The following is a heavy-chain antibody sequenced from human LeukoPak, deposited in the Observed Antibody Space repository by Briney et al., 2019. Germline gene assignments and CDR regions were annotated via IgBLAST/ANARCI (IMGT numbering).Heavy chain of an antibody. CDR3: ARLKDAVTIFDC. Sequence: PGVSLRLSCIASGFTFSNYWMSWVRQAPGKGLEWVASIKEDGSDKYYVDSVKGRFTISRDNTKNSLFVQMSSLRAEDTAVYYCARLKDAVTIFDCWGQGILVTVSS. CDR1: GFTFSNYW. V-gene: IGHV3-7*01. J-gene: IGHJ5*01. CDR2: IKEDGSDK. D-gene: IGHD4-17*01.